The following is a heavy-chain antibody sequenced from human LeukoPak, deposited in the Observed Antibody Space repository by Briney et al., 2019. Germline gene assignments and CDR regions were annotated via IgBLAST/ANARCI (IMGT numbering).Heavy chain of an antibody. D-gene: IGHD1-26*01. J-gene: IGHJ4*02. V-gene: IGHV1-69*05. CDR1: GYTFTSYG. CDR2: IIPIFGTA. CDR3: ARWGSAGAADY. Sequence: ASVKVSCKASGYTFTSYGISWVRQAPGQGLEWMGGIIPIFGTANYAQKFQGRVTITTDESTSTAYMELSSLRSEDTAVYYCARWGSAGAADYWGQGTLVTVSS.